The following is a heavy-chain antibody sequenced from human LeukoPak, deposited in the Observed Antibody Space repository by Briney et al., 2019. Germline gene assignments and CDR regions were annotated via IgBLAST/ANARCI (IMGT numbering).Heavy chain of an antibody. CDR1: GYTFTSYY. CDR3: ARGYCANGVCYMVDY. J-gene: IGHJ4*02. V-gene: IGHV1-46*01. Sequence: ASVKVSCKASGYTFTSYYVHWVRQAPGQGLEWMGIINPSGGSTSYAQKFQGRVTMTRDTSTSTVYMELSSLRSEDTAVYYRARGYCANGVCYMVDYWGQGTLVTVSS. CDR2: INPSGGST. D-gene: IGHD2-8*01.